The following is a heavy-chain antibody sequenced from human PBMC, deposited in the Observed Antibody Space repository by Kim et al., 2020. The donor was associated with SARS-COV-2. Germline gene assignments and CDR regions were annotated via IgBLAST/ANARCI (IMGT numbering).Heavy chain of an antibody. CDR3: ARRSLTDYGGNPAHYYYGMVV. CDR1: GYSFTSYW. V-gene: IGHV5-10-1*01. J-gene: IGHJ6*02. CDR2: IDPSDSYT. D-gene: IGHD4-17*01. Sequence: GESLKISCKGSGYSFTSYWISWVRQMPGKGLEWMGRIDPSDSYTNYSPSFQGHVTISADKSISTAYLQWSSLKASDTAMYYCARRSLTDYGGNPAHYYYGMVVWGQGTTVTVSS.